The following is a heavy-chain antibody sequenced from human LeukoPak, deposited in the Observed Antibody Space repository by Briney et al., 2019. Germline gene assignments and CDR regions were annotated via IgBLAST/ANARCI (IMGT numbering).Heavy chain of an antibody. J-gene: IGHJ4*02. V-gene: IGHV4-34*01. CDR2: IYYTGST. CDR1: GGSFGGYY. Sequence: SETLSLTCAVYGGSFGGYYWGWIRQPPGKGLEWIGCIYYTGSTYYNPSLKSRVTISVDTSKNQFSLKLSSVTAADTAVYYCAREGVRWLQLQYFDYWGQGTLVTVSS. CDR3: AREGVRWLQLQYFDY. D-gene: IGHD5-24*01.